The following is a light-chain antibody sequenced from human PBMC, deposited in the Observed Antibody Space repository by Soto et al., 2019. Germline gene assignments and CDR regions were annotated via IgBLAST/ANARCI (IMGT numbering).Light chain of an antibody. CDR3: AAWDDSRNWM. CDR2: NNN. Sequence: QTVVTQPPSASGTPGQRVTISCSGSSSNIGSNYVYWYQHLPGTAPKLLIYNNNQRPSGVPDRFSGSKSGTSASLAISGLRSEDEAEYYCAAWDDSRNWMFGGGTKVTVL. J-gene: IGLJ3*02. CDR1: SSNIGSNY. V-gene: IGLV1-47*02.